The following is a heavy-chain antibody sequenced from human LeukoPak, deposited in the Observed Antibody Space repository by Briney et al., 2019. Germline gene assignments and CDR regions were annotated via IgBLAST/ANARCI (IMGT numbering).Heavy chain of an antibody. V-gene: IGHV4-4*07. Sequence: SETLSLTCTVSGGSISSYYWSWIRQPAGKGLEWIGRIYTSGSTNYNPSLKSRVTISVDTSKNQFSLKLSSVTAADTAVYYCATTYYDFWSGPREDYYGMDVWGQGTTVTVSS. J-gene: IGHJ6*02. CDR3: ATTYYDFWSGPREDYYGMDV. CDR1: GGSISSYY. CDR2: IYTSGST. D-gene: IGHD3-3*01.